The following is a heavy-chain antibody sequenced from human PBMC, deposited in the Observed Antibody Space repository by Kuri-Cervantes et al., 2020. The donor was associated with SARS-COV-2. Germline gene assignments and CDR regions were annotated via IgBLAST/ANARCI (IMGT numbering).Heavy chain of an antibody. CDR1: GFTFSSDW. V-gene: IGHV3-7*01. J-gene: IGHJ5*02. D-gene: IGHD6-19*01. CDR3: AGGYSSGWPDH. Sequence: GESLKISCAASGFTFSSDWMTWVRKAPGKGLEWVASMKRDGSEKYYVDSAKGRFTISRDNAKNSLDLQMNSLRPDDTAVYYCAGGYSSGWPDHWGQGTPVTVSS. CDR2: MKRDGSEK.